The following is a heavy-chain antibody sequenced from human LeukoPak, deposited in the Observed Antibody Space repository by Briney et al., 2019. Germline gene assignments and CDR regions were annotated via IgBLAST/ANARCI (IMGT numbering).Heavy chain of an antibody. CDR2: ISSSGSTI. CDR1: GFTFSSYE. Sequence: GWSLRLSCAASGFTFSSYEMNWLRQAPGKGLEWVSYISSSGSTIFYADSVKGRFTISRDNVKNSLYLQLNSLRAEDTAVYYCARDPVDTTGFDFWGQGTLVTVSS. V-gene: IGHV3-48*03. J-gene: IGHJ4*02. D-gene: IGHD5-18*01. CDR3: ARDPVDTTGFDF.